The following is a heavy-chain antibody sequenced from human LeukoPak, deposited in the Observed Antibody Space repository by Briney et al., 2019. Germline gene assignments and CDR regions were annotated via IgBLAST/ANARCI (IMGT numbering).Heavy chain of an antibody. V-gene: IGHV3-23*01. CDR2: ISGSGGST. Sequence: PGGSLRLSCAASGFTFSSYAMSWVRQAPGKGLEWDSAISGSGGSTYYADSVKGRFTISRDNSKNTLYLQMNSLRAEDTAVYYCAKVPHSSSWYGGFIFDYWGQGTLVTVSS. CDR1: GFTFSSYA. CDR3: AKVPHSSSWYGGFIFDY. J-gene: IGHJ4*02. D-gene: IGHD6-13*01.